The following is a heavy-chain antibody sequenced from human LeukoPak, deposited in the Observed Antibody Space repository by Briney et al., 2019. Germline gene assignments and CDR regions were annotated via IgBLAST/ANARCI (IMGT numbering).Heavy chain of an antibody. CDR2: ISTSSSSI. CDR3: ARDPGNDFWSAYSYYYYMDV. D-gene: IGHD3-3*01. J-gene: IGHJ6*03. CDR1: GFTFNTYT. Sequence: GGSLRLSCAASGFTFNTYTMNWVRQAPGKGLEWVSSISTSSSSINYADSLKGRFTISRDNAKNSLYLQMNSLRAGDTAVYYCARDPGNDFWSAYSYYYYMDVWGKGTTVTVSS. V-gene: IGHV3-21*01.